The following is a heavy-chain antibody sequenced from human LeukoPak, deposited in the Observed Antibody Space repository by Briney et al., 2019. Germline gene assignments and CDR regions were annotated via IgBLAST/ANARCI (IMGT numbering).Heavy chain of an antibody. D-gene: IGHD2-15*01. CDR2: IWYDGSNE. CDR3: ARDQGYCSGGNCYSAFDY. V-gene: IGHV3-33*01. Sequence: PGGSLRLSCAASGFTFSSYGMHWVRQAPGKGLEWVAVIWYDGSNEYYADSVKGRFTISRDNSKNTLYLQMNSLRAEHTAVYYCARDQGYCSGGNCYSAFDYWGQGTLVTVSS. CDR1: GFTFSSYG. J-gene: IGHJ4*02.